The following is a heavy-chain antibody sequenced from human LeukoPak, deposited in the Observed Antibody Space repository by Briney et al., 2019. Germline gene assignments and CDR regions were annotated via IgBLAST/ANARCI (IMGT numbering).Heavy chain of an antibody. Sequence: GGSLRLSCATSGFNFGDYAMTWVRQAPGKGLEWVGFIRSRIYGGTPEYAASVKGRFTISRDDSKGVAYLQMNSLKTEDTAVYYCTRDQTPYYWGQGTLVTVAS. V-gene: IGHV3-49*04. CDR3: TRDQTPYY. J-gene: IGHJ4*02. CDR1: GFNFGDYA. CDR2: IRSRIYGGTP.